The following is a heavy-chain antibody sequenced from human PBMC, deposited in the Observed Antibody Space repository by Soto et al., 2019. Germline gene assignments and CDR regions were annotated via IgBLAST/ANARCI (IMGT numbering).Heavy chain of an antibody. CDR2: IRPICGTA. D-gene: IGHD6-6*01. V-gene: IGHV1-69*12. J-gene: IGHJ3*01. CDR1: GGTFSSYA. Sequence: QVQLVQSGAEVKKPGSSVKVSCKASGGTFSSYAISWVRQAPGQGLEWMGGIRPICGTASYEQKIQGRVTITEYDTTSPACMELSSLRSEYSPVYYCAGDLSVHSGASDPYSACYVWGQGTMVTVSS. CDR3: AGDLSVHSGASDPYSACYV.